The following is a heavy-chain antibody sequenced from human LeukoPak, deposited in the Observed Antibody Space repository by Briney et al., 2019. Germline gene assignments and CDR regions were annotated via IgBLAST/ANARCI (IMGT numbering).Heavy chain of an antibody. J-gene: IGHJ5*02. CDR2: ISGSGGST. CDR1: GFTFSSYA. D-gene: IGHD6-13*01. Sequence: PGGSLRLSCAASGFTFSSYAMSWVRQAPGQGLEWVSAISGSGGSTFYADAVKGRFTISRDNSKNTLYLQMNSLRAEDTALYYCAKWEGSSSWLYNWFDPWGQGTLVTVSS. CDR3: AKWEGSSSWLYNWFDP. V-gene: IGHV3-23*01.